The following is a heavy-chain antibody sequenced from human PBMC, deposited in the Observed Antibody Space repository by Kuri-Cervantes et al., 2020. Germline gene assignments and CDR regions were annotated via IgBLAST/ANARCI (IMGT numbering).Heavy chain of an antibody. CDR1: GFTVSSNY. Sequence: GESLKISCAASGFTVSSNYMSWVRQAPGKGLEWVSVIYSGGSTYYADSVKGRFTISRHNSKNTLYLQMNSLKTEDTAVYYCTRGSGGDSWLFDSWGQGTLVTVSS. V-gene: IGHV3-53*01. CDR3: TRGSGGDSWLFDS. D-gene: IGHD2-15*01. J-gene: IGHJ4*02. CDR2: IYSGGST.